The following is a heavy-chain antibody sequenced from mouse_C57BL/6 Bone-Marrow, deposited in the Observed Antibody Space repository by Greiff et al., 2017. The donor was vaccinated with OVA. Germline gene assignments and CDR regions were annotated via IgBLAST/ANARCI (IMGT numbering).Heavy chain of an antibody. V-gene: IGHV1-59*01. CDR2: IDPSDSYT. J-gene: IGHJ1*03. CDR3: ARVTGTGYFDD. Sequence: QVQLQQPGAELVRPGTSVKLSCKASGYTFTSYWMHWVKQRPGQGLEWIGVIDPSDSYTNYNQKFKGKATSTVDTSSSTAYMQLSSLTSEDSAVYYCARVTGTGYFDDWGTGTTVTVSS. D-gene: IGHD4-1*01. CDR1: GYTFTSYW.